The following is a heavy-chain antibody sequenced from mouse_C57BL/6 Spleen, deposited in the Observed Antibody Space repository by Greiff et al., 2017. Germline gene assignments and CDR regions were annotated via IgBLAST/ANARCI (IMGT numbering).Heavy chain of an antibody. CDR1: GYTFTSYT. CDR3: AGSFYYDYDGYYYAMDY. D-gene: IGHD2-4*01. V-gene: IGHV1-4*01. CDR2: INPSSGYT. Sequence: VQLQQSGAELARPGASVKMSCKASGYTFTSYTMHWVKQRPGQGLEWIGYINPSSGYTKYNQTFKDKATLTADKSSSTAYMQLSSLTSEDSAVYYCAGSFYYDYDGYYYAMDYWGQGTSVTVSS. J-gene: IGHJ4*01.